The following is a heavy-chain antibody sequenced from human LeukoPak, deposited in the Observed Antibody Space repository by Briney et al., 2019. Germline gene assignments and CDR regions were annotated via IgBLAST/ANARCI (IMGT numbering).Heavy chain of an antibody. CDR2: INQDGSET. J-gene: IGHJ4*02. CDR3: AKGHYGDLN. V-gene: IGHV3-7*04. CDR1: GFTFTTYW. Sequence: PGGSLRLSCAASGFTFTTYWMSWVRLAPGKGLEWVANINQDGSETFYVDSVKGRFTISRDNGKNSLYLQLNNLRSEDTAVYYCAKGHYGDLNWGQGTLVTVSS. D-gene: IGHD4-17*01.